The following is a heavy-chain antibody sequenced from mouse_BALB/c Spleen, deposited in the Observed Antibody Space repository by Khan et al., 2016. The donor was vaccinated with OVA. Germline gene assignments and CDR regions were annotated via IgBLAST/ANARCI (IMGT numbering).Heavy chain of an antibody. J-gene: IGHJ1*01. D-gene: IGHD2-1*01. V-gene: IGHV9-3*02. Sequence: QIQLVQSGPELKKPGETVKISCKASGYTFTNYGMNWVKQAPGKGFKWMGWIYTYTGEPTYAEEFKGRFAFSLQTSATTASLQINYLKNEDTATYFRAGRSNYDGNFDDWGAGTTVTVSS. CDR2: IYTYTGEP. CDR1: GYTFTNYG. CDR3: AGRSNYDGNFDD.